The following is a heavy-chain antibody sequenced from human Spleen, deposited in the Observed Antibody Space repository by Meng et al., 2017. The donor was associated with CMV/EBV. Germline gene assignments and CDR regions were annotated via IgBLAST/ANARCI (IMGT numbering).Heavy chain of an antibody. CDR2: ISPYDGP. D-gene: IGHD2-2*01. Sequence: ASVKVSCKASGYTFTNYGISWVRQAPGRGLEWIGWISPYDGPNYARNLRGRVTLTTDTSTTTAYMELRSLRSDDTAVYYCARDLEYCGSTSCFEDCFDPWGQGTLVTSPQ. CDR3: ARDLEYCGSTSCFEDCFDP. V-gene: IGHV1-18*01. CDR1: GYTFTNYG. J-gene: IGHJ5*02.